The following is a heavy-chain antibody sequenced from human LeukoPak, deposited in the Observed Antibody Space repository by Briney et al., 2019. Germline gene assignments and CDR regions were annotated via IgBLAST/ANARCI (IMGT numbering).Heavy chain of an antibody. CDR1: GFTFSSYS. D-gene: IGHD2-2*01. Sequence: GGSLRLSCAASGFTFSSYSMKWVRQAPGKGREGGSSINSSSSYIYYTDSVKGRFTISRDNAKNSLYLQMNSLRAKDTAVYYCARPLPYCSSTSCYYYYGMDVWGQGTTVTVSS. V-gene: IGHV3-21*01. CDR2: INSSSSYI. CDR3: ARPLPYCSSTSCYYYYGMDV. J-gene: IGHJ6*02.